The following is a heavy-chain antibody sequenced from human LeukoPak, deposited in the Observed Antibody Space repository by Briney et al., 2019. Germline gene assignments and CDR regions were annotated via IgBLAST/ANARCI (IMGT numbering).Heavy chain of an antibody. D-gene: IGHD3-22*01. CDR2: IKEDGSEK. CDR3: ARDSSGYQ. Sequence: GGSLRLSCAAAGFTFSSYWMSWVRQAPGKGLEWVANIKEDGSEKYYGDSVKGRFTISRDNAKNSLYLQINSLRAEDTAVYYCARDSSGYQWGQGTLVTVSS. CDR1: GFTFSSYW. V-gene: IGHV3-7*01. J-gene: IGHJ4*02.